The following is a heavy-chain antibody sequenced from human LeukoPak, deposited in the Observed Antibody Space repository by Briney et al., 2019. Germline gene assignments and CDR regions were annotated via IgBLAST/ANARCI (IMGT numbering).Heavy chain of an antibody. CDR3: ARGVYSYGYGFDY. J-gene: IGHJ4*02. Sequence: PSETLSLTCTVSSGSISSYYWNWIRQPPGKGLEWIGYIFYGGSTNYNPSLKSRVTISVDTSKNQFSLKLSSVTAADTAVYYCARGVYSYGYGFDYWGQGTLVTVSS. CDR1: SGSISSYY. V-gene: IGHV4-59*01. D-gene: IGHD5-18*01. CDR2: IFYGGST.